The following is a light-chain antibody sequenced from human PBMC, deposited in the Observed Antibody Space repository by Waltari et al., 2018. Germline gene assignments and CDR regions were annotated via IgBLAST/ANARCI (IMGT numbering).Light chain of an antibody. V-gene: IGLV10-54*04. CDR2: RNN. CDR3: SAWDSNLSAWV. CDR1: NNNVGNQG. Sequence: QAGLTQPPSVSKGLGQTATPTCTGNNNNVGNQGAAWLQQHQGHPPKLLSYRNNNRPSGISEKFSASRSGNTASLTITGLQPEDEADYCCSAWDSNLSAWVFGGGTKLTVL. J-gene: IGLJ3*02.